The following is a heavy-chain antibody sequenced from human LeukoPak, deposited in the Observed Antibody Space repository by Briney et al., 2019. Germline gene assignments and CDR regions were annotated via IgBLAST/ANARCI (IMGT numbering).Heavy chain of an antibody. D-gene: IGHD2-15*01. V-gene: IGHV4-34*01. CDR1: GGSFSGYY. CDR3: ARGPDCSGGSCTHRPIDY. Sequence: PSETLSLTCAVYGGSFSGYYWSWIRQPPGKGLEWIGDINHSGSTNSNPSLKSRVTISIDTSKNQFSLKLSSVTAADTAVYYRARGPDCSGGSCTHRPIDYWDQGTLVTVSS. J-gene: IGHJ4*02. CDR2: INHSGST.